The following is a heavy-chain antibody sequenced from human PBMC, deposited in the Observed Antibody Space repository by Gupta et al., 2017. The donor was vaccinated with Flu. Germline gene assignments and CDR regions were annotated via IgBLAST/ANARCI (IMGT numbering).Heavy chain of an antibody. J-gene: IGHJ4*02. CDR3: ARGRTTQGVWGSYRSTRFDY. CDR2: INHSGST. Sequence: QVQLQQWGAGLLKPSETLSLTCAVYGGSFSGYYWSWIRQPPGKGLEWIGEINHSGSTNYNPSLKSRVTISVDTSKNQFSLKLSSVTAADTAVYYCARGRTTQGVWGSYRSTRFDYWGQGTLVTVSS. D-gene: IGHD3-16*02. CDR1: GGSFSGYY. V-gene: IGHV4-34*01.